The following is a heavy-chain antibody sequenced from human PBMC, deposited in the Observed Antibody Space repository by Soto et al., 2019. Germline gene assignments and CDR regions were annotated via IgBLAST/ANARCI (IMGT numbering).Heavy chain of an antibody. CDR3: AKKSYYYDTSGYSEYFQH. J-gene: IGHJ1*01. CDR1: GFTFTSFA. D-gene: IGHD3-22*01. V-gene: IGHV3-23*01. CDR2: VSGNGATT. Sequence: ETLRLSCAASGFTFTSFAMSWVRQAPGKGLEWVAAVSGNGATTHYADSVKGRFTVSRDNSRNTVYLQLNSLRAEDTAVFYCAKKSYYYDTSGYSEYFQHWGQGTLVTVSS.